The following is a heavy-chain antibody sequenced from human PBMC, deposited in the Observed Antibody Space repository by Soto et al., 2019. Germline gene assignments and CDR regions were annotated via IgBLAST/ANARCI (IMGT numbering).Heavy chain of an antibody. CDR3: PHRTTVTRIDH. CDR1: GFSLTTNEVV. CDR2: IYGNNDE. D-gene: IGHD4-17*01. Sequence: QITLKESGPTLVKSTQTLTLTCTFSGFSLTTNEVVVGWIRQPPGKGLEWLGFIYGNNDERYSTSLKSRLAITKDSSNNQVVLTMANMDPADTATYYCPHRTTVTRIDHWGQGLLVSVSS. J-gene: IGHJ4*02. V-gene: IGHV2-5*01.